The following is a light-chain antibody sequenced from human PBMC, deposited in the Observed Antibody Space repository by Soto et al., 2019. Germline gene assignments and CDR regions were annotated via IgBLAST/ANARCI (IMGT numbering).Light chain of an antibody. J-gene: IGKJ3*01. CDR1: QSISSY. CDR2: AAS. CDR3: QQSYSTPFT. V-gene: IGKV1-39*01. Sequence: DIQMTQSPSSLSASVGDTVTITCRASQSISSYLNWFQQKPGKAPKLLIYAASSLQSGVPSRFSGSGSGTDFTLTISSLQPEDFATYYCQQSYSTPFTFGPGTKVDLK.